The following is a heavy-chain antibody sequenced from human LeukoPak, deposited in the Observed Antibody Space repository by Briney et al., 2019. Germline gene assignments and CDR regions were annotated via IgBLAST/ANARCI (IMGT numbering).Heavy chain of an antibody. D-gene: IGHD6-19*01. V-gene: IGHV3-23*01. CDR1: GFAFSNHA. J-gene: IGHJ5*02. CDR2: ISGDGGRT. CDR3: AKLYSSGWLGLSS. Sequence: GGFLRLSCAASGFAFSNHAMSWVRQAPGKGLEWVSGISGDGGRTWYADSVKGRFTISRDNSKNTLYLQMSSLRDEDTAVYYCAKLYSSGWLGLSSWGQGTLVTVSS.